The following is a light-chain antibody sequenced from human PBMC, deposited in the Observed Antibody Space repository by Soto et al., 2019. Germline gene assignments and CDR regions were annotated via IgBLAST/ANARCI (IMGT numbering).Light chain of an antibody. Sequence: IILTPTPGTLSLPSGEISTLSCRSSQSVGSNYLAWYQQKPGQAPRLLIYGASSRATGIPDRFSGSGSGKDCTLTISRLEPEDFAVYYCQQYAMAPRTFGGGTKVDIK. CDR3: QQYAMAPRT. J-gene: IGKJ4*01. CDR1: QSVGSNY. CDR2: GAS. V-gene: IGKV3-20*01.